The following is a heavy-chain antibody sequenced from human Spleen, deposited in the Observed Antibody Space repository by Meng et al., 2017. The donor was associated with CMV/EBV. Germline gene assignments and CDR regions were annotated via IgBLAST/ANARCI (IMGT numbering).Heavy chain of an antibody. CDR3: ATNLYSASSGDY. V-gene: IGHV3-7*01. J-gene: IGHJ4*02. Sequence: GESLKISCEASGFIFSNYWMTWARQAPGKGLEWVANIKGDGSENFYLDSVKGRFTISRDNAKNSLYLQMTSLRAEDTAVYYCATNLYSASSGDYWGQGTLVTVSS. D-gene: IGHD6-6*01. CDR1: GFIFSNYW. CDR2: IKGDGSEN.